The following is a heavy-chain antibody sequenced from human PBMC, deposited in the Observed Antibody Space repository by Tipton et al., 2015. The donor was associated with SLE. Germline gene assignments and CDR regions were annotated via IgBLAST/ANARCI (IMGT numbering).Heavy chain of an antibody. D-gene: IGHD4-17*01. V-gene: IGHV4-34*01. J-gene: IGHJ3*02. Sequence: TLSLTCAVYGGSFSGYYWSWIRQPPGKGLEWIGEINHSGSTNYNPSLKSRVTISVDTSKNQFSLKLSSVTAADTAVYYCARENYGDYVAFDIWGQGTMVTVSS. CDR1: GGSFSGYY. CDR2: INHSGST. CDR3: ARENYGDYVAFDI.